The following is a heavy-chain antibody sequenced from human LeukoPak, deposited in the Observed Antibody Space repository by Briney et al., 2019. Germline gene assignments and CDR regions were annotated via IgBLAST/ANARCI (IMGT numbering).Heavy chain of an antibody. CDR1: GGSISSSSYY. CDR3: ARPKAYYYDSSGPGWFDP. J-gene: IGHJ5*02. V-gene: IGHV4-39*01. CDR2: IYYSGST. D-gene: IGHD3-22*01. Sequence: SETLSITCTVSGGSISSSSYYWGWIRQPPGKGLEWIGSIYYSGSTYYNPSLKSRVTISVDTSKNQFSLKLSFVTAADAAVYYCARPKAYYYDSSGPGWFDPWGQGTLVTVSS.